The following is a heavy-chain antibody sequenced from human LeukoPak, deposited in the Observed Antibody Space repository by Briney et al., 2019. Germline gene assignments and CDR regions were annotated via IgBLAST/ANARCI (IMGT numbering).Heavy chain of an antibody. V-gene: IGHV3-74*01. Sequence: GGSLRLSCAASGFTFSSYWMHWVRQAPGKGLVWVSRINSDGSSTSYADSVKGRFTISRDNAKNTLYLQMNSLRAEDTAVYYCARDHYDSSGYYPNYYYYYMDVWGKGTTVTISS. CDR2: INSDGSST. CDR1: GFTFSSYW. J-gene: IGHJ6*03. D-gene: IGHD3-22*01. CDR3: ARDHYDSSGYYPNYYYYYMDV.